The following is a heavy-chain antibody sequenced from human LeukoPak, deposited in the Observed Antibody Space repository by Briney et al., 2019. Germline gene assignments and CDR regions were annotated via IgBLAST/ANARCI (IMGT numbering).Heavy chain of an antibody. D-gene: IGHD3-3*01. CDR2: IKSKTDGGTT. Sequence: GGSLRLSCAASGFTFSNAWMSWVRQAPGKGLEWVGRIKSKTDGGTTDYAAPVKGRFTISRDDSKNTLYLQMNSLKTEDTAVYYCTTEMGEFYDFWSGYQIKNWFDPWGQGPLVTVSS. CDR3: TTEMGEFYDFWSGYQIKNWFDP. CDR1: GFTFSNAW. V-gene: IGHV3-15*01. J-gene: IGHJ5*02.